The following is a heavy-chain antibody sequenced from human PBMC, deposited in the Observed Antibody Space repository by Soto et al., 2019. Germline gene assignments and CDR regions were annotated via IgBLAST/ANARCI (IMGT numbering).Heavy chain of an antibody. CDR3: VRVVAIPGYPDN. J-gene: IGHJ4*02. D-gene: IGHD5-12*01. CDR2: IVPIVDTS. CDR1: GGTFSSYA. V-gene: IGHV1-69*12. Sequence: QVQLVQSGAEVRQPASSVKVSCKTSGGTFSSYAISWVPQAPGQGLEWMGGIVPIVDTSTYAQKFQGRVTITADESTSTVYMELSSLRSDDTAVYYCVRVVAIPGYPDNWGQGTLVTVSS.